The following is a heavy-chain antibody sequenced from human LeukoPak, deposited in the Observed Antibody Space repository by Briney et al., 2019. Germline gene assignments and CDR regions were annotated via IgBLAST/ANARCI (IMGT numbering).Heavy chain of an antibody. Sequence: SETLSLTCAVSGGSISSNSYYWGWIRQPPGKGLEWIGSIYYSGSTYYNPSLKSRVTISVDTSKNQFSLKLSSVTAADTAVYYCARSLITPTYWYFDSWGQGTLVTVSS. CDR1: GGSISSNSYY. J-gene: IGHJ4*02. V-gene: IGHV4-39*01. CDR2: IYYSGST. D-gene: IGHD2-21*01. CDR3: ARSLITPTYWYFDS.